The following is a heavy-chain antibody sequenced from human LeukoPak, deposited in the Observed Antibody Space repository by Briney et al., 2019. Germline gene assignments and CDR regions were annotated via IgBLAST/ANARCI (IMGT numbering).Heavy chain of an antibody. CDR1: GFTFNSYV. V-gene: IGHV3-53*01. J-gene: IGHJ5*02. CDR3: TRNWGSDNWFDP. Sequence: HSGGSLRLSCAASGFTFNSYVMTWVRQAPGKGLEWVSVIYSGGSTYYADSVKGRFTISRDNSKNTLYLQMNSLRAEDTAVYYCTRNWGSDNWFDPWGQGTLVTVSS. D-gene: IGHD7-27*01. CDR2: IYSGGST.